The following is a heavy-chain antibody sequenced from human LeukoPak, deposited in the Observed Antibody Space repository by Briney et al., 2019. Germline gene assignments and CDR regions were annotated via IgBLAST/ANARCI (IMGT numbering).Heavy chain of an antibody. V-gene: IGHV1-69*13. CDR1: GGTFSSYA. J-gene: IGHJ4*02. D-gene: IGHD3-10*01. Sequence: SVKVSCTASGGTFSSYAISWVRQAPGQGLEWMGGIIPIFGTANYAQKFQGRVTITADESTSTAYMELSSLRSEDTAVYYCESSGSYYNGLTFDYWGQGTLVTVSS. CDR3: ESSGSYYNGLTFDY. CDR2: IIPIFGTA.